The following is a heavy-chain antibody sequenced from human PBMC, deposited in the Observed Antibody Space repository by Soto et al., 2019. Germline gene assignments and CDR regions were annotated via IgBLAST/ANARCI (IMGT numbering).Heavy chain of an antibody. J-gene: IGHJ6*02. D-gene: IGHD2-15*01. CDR2: IYATGTT. Sequence: QVQLQESGPGLVKPSETLSLTCTVSGASISGFYWSWIRKSAGKGLEWIGRIYATGTTDYNPSLKSRVSMSVDRSKNQFFLKLTSVTAADTAVYYCVRDCSGGGCYSDYGMDVWGQGTTVTVSS. CDR3: VRDCSGGGCYSDYGMDV. V-gene: IGHV4-4*07. CDR1: GASISGFY.